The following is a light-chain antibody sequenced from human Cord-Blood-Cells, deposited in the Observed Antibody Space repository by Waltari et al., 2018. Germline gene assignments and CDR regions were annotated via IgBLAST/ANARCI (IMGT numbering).Light chain of an antibody. J-gene: IGKJ3*01. CDR1: QSISSY. CDR3: QQSYSTLFT. Sequence: IQMTQSPSSLPASVGDRVTITCRASQSISSYLNWDQQKPGKAPKLLIYAASSLQSGVPSRFSGSGSGTDFTLTISSLQPEDFATYYCQQSYSTLFTFGPGTKVDIK. CDR2: AAS. V-gene: IGKV1-39*01.